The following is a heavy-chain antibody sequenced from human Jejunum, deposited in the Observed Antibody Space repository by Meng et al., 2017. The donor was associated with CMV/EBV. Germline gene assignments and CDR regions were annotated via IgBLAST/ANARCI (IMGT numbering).Heavy chain of an antibody. V-gene: IGHV6-1*01. D-gene: IGHD2-2*01. CDR1: DSVSSNSAT. CDR3: ARDRGSSWYFDY. CDR2: TYYRLRWYN. Sequence: DSVSSNSATWNWIRQSPSGGLERLGRTYYRLRWYNDYALSVKSRISVNADASKNQFSLQLNSVSPEDTAVYYCARDRGSSWYFDYWGQGTLVTSPQ. J-gene: IGHJ4*02.